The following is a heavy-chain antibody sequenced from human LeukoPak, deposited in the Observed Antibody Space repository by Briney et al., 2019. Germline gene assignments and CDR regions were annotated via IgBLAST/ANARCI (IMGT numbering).Heavy chain of an antibody. Sequence: GGSLRLSCAASGFTFSSYGMHWVRQAPGKGLEWVAVISYDGSNKYYADSVKGRFTISRDNSKNTLYLQMNSLRAEDTAVYYCAKQSRSGYSRGYFDLWGRGTLVTVSP. CDR3: AKQSRSGYSRGYFDL. D-gene: IGHD5-12*01. CDR1: GFTFSSYG. J-gene: IGHJ2*01. CDR2: ISYDGSNK. V-gene: IGHV3-30*18.